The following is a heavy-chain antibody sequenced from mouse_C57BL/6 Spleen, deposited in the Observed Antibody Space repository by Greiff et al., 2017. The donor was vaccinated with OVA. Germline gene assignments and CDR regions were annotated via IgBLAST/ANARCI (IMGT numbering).Heavy chain of an antibody. CDR3: ARHEAMDY. Sequence: DVKLVESGGGLVKPGGSLKLSCAASGFTFSSYTMSWVRQTPEKRLEWVATISGGGGNTYYPDSVKGRFTISRDNAKNTLYLQMSSLRSEDTALYYCARHEAMDYWGQGTSVTVSS. V-gene: IGHV5-9*01. CDR1: GFTFSSYT. J-gene: IGHJ4*01. CDR2: ISGGGGNT.